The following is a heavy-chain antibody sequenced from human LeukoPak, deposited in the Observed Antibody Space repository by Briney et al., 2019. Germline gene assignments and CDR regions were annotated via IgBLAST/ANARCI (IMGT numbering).Heavy chain of an antibody. CDR2: IHAGNGNT. D-gene: IGHD2-15*01. Sequence: ASVKVSCKASGYAFTKYGMHWVRQAPGQSLEWMGWIHAGNGNTKYSQKFQGRVTITRDTSASTAYMEVSSLRSEDTAVYYCARDSKWSGDYWGQGTLVTVSS. CDR3: ARDSKWSGDY. CDR1: GYAFTKYG. J-gene: IGHJ4*02. V-gene: IGHV1-3*01.